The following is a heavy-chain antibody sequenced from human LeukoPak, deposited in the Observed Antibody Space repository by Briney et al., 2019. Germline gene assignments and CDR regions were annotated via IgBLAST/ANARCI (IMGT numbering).Heavy chain of an antibody. D-gene: IGHD2-2*01. CDR3: AKVIRDYCSSNSCYRAFDI. CDR1: GYTFTSYG. Sequence: ASVKVSCKASGYTFTSYGISWVRQAPGQGLEWMGWISAYNGNTNYAQKLQGRVTMTTDTSTSTAYMELRSLRSDDTAVYYCAKVIRDYCSSNSCYRAFDIWGQGTMVTGSS. CDR2: ISAYNGNT. J-gene: IGHJ3*02. V-gene: IGHV1-18*01.